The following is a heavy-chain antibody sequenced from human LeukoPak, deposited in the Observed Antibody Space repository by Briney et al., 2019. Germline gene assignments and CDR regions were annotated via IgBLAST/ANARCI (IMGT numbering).Heavy chain of an antibody. CDR1: GGSFSGHY. Sequence: SETLSLTCAVYGGSFSGHYWSWIRQPPGKGLEWIGEINHSGSTNYNPSLKSRVTISVDTSKNQFSLKLSSVTAADTAAYYCARVGYDSSGYFQTRFDYWGQGTLVTVSS. D-gene: IGHD3-22*01. V-gene: IGHV4-34*01. J-gene: IGHJ4*02. CDR3: ARVGYDSSGYFQTRFDY. CDR2: INHSGST.